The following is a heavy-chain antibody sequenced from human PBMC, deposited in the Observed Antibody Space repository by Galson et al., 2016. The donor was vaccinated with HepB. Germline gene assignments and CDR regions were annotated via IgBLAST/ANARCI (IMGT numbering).Heavy chain of an antibody. Sequence: SLRLSCAASGFTFDTHAMNWVRQAPGKGPEWVSAISGSGLKTDYADSGKGRFTIFRDNSKNTVSLQMSNLRVGDQAVYYCAKFQMAGTGNVGYFDYWGQGALVTVSS. CDR3: AKFQMAGTGNVGYFDY. CDR1: GFTFDTHA. J-gene: IGHJ4*02. CDR2: ISGSGLKT. D-gene: IGHD1-1*01. V-gene: IGHV3-23*01.